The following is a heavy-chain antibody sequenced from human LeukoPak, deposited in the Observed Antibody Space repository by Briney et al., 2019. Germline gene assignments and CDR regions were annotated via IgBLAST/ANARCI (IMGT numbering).Heavy chain of an antibody. CDR3: ARGVEPLAANTLAY. D-gene: IGHD1-14*01. CDR2: LYSDGNT. J-gene: IGHJ4*02. CDR1: RFTVITND. Sequence: PGGSLRLSCAASRFTVITNDMTGVRQAPAKGLDWVSVLYSDGNTKYADSVQGRFTISRDNSKNTLYLEMNSLSPDDTAVYYCARGVEPLAANTLAYWGQGTLVTVSS. V-gene: IGHV3-53*01.